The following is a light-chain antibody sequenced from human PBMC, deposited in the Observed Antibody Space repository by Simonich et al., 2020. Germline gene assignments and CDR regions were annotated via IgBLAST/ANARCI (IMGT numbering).Light chain of an antibody. CDR2: GAS. J-gene: IGKJ3*01. CDR3: QQYNNWPL. Sequence: EIVMTQSPATLSVSPGERATLSCRPSQSVSSNLAWYQQKPGQAPRRLIYGASTRATGIPARFSGSGSGTEFTLTISSMQSEDFAVYYCQQYNNWPLFGPGTKVDIK. CDR1: QSVSSN. V-gene: IGKV3-15*01.